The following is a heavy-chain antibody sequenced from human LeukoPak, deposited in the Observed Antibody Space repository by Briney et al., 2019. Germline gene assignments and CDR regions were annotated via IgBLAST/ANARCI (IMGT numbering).Heavy chain of an antibody. CDR2: IYYSGTP. CDR3: ARRRDYYDSRGYYAFDI. D-gene: IGHD3-22*01. CDR1: GDSISSSSYY. Sequence: PSETLSLTCTVSGDSISSSSYYWGWLRQPPGKGLEWIGTIYYSGTPYYNLSLRSRVTLSVDTSKSQFSLRLSSVTAADTAVYYCARRRDYYDSRGYYAFDIWGHGTMVTVSS. J-gene: IGHJ3*02. V-gene: IGHV4-39*01.